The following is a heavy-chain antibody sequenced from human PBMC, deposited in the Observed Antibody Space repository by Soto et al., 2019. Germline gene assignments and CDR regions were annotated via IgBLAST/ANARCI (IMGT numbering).Heavy chain of an antibody. CDR2: IIPILGIA. Sequence: QVQLVQSGAEVKKPGSSVKVSCKASGGTFSSYTISWVRQAPGQGLEWMGRIIPILGIANYAQKFQGRVTITADKSTSTAYMELSSLRSEDTAVYYCARDSPDIVVVPAASRIYWYFDLWGRGTLVTVSS. V-gene: IGHV1-69*08. CDR3: ARDSPDIVVVPAASRIYWYFDL. CDR1: GGTFSSYT. J-gene: IGHJ2*01. D-gene: IGHD2-2*01.